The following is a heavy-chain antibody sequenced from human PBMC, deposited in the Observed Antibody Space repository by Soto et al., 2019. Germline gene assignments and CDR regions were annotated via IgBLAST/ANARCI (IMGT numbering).Heavy chain of an antibody. D-gene: IGHD3-22*01. CDR1: GFTFSSYW. Sequence: GGSLRLSCAASGFTFSSYWMHWVRQAPGKGLVWVSRINSDGSSTSYADSVKGRFTISGDNAKNTLYLQMNSLRAEDTAVYYCARVYYYDSSGYSYYYYGMDVWGQGTTVTVSS. CDR2: INSDGSST. J-gene: IGHJ6*02. CDR3: ARVYYYDSSGYSYYYYGMDV. V-gene: IGHV3-74*01.